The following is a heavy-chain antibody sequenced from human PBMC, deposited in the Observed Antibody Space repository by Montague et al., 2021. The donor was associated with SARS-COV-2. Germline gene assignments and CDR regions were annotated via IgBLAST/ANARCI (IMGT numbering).Heavy chain of an antibody. D-gene: IGHD1-1*01. CDR3: TRHVHMTWPEPSPGFDY. CDR1: GDSISSSSYN. J-gene: IGHJ4*02. CDR2: VHYSGRP. V-gene: IGHV4-39*01. Sequence: ETLSLTCTVSGDSISSSSYNWGWIRQPPGKGLEWIGSVHYSGRPYYNPSLKSRVTIYVDTSENQLSLELSSVTAADTAVYYCTRHVHMTWPEPSPGFDYWGQGTLVTVSS.